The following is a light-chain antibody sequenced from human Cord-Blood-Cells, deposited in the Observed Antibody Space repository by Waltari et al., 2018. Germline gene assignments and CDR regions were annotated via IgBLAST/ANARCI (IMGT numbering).Light chain of an antibody. J-gene: IGKJ2*03. CDR3: QQYNNWPPYS. CDR1: QSVSSN. Sequence: EIVMTQSPATLSVSPGERATLSCRASQSVSSNLAWYQQKPGQAPRLLIYVASTRATGIPARFSCSGSGTEFTLTISSLQSEDFAVYYCQQYNNWPPYSFGQGTKLEIK. CDR2: VAS. V-gene: IGKV3-15*01.